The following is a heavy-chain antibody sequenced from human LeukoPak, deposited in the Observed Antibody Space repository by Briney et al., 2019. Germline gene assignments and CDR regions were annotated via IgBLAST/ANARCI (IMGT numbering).Heavy chain of an antibody. CDR3: ANSAADSLNDY. V-gene: IGHV4-59*12. CDR2: IYYSGST. J-gene: IGHJ4*02. CDR1: GGSISSYY. D-gene: IGHD3-22*01. Sequence: SETLSLTCTVSGGSISSYYWSWIRQPPGKGLEWIGYIYYSGSTNYNPSLKSRVTISVDTSKNQFSLKLSSVTAADTAVYYCANSAADSLNDYWGQGTLVTVSS.